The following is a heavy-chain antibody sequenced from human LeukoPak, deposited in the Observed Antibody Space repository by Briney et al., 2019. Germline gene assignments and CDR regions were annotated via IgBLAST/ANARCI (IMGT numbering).Heavy chain of an antibody. Sequence: PSETLSLTCTVSGGSISSDQWSWLRQPPGKGLEWIGLIDYSGSTYYNASLKSRVTISIDTSKNRFSLRLSLVSAADTAVYYCARVRVGVTFDYWGQGTLVTVSS. CDR1: GGSISSDQ. CDR2: IDYSGST. CDR3: ARVRVGVTFDY. D-gene: IGHD1-26*01. V-gene: IGHV4-59*01. J-gene: IGHJ4*02.